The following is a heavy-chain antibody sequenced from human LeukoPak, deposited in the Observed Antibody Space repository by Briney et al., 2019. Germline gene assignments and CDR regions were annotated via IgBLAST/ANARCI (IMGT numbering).Heavy chain of an antibody. CDR3: ARTYCSGGSCYGAFDI. CDR1: GGTFSSYA. Sequence: GASVKVSCKASGGTFSSYAISWVRQAPGQGLEWMGRIIPILGIANYAQKFQGRVTITADKSTSTAYMELSSLRSEDTAVYYCARTYCSGGSCYGAFDIWGQGTMVTVSS. V-gene: IGHV1-69*04. J-gene: IGHJ3*02. CDR2: IIPILGIA. D-gene: IGHD2-15*01.